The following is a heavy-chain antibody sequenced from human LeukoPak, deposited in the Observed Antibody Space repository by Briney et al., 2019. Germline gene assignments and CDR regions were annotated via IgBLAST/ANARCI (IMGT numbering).Heavy chain of an antibody. J-gene: IGHJ3*02. CDR1: GYTFTDFY. V-gene: IGHV1-2*02. D-gene: IGHD3-10*01. CDR3: AREDSGSYSFGAFDI. CDR2: ITPNSGGT. Sequence: ASVKVSCKASGYTFTDFYIHWMRQAPGQGLEWMGWITPNSGGTIYGQKFQGRVTLTRDTSTSTAYMELSRLRSDDTAVYYCAREDSGSYSFGAFDIWGQGTMVTVSS.